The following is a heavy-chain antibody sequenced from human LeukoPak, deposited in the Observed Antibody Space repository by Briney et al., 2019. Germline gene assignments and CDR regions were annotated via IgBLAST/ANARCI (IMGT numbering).Heavy chain of an antibody. D-gene: IGHD3-22*01. V-gene: IGHV3-33*01. CDR2: IWYDGSNK. CDR3: ARTYYYDSSGYYSSGYYFDY. J-gene: IGHJ4*02. Sequence: VRSLRLSCAASGFTFSSYGMHWVRQAPGKGLEWVAVIWYDGSNKYYADSVKGRFTISRDNSKNTLYLQMNSLRAEDTAVYYCARTYYYDSSGYYSSGYYFDYWGQGTLVTVSS. CDR1: GFTFSSYG.